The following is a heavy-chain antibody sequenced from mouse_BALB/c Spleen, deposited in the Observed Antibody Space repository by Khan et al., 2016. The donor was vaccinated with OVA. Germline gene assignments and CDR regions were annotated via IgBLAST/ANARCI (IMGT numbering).Heavy chain of an antibody. CDR1: GYTFTDFT. Sequence: QIQLVQSGAELVRPGVSVKISCKGSGYTFTDFTMHWVKQSHAMSLEWIGVINTYYGDADYNQKFKGKATMTVDKSSNTAYMDLARLTSEDSAIFYSARGGGGDRFLYWGQGTLVTVSA. V-gene: IGHV1S137*01. J-gene: IGHJ3*01. CDR3: ARGGGGDRFLY. CDR2: INTYYGDA.